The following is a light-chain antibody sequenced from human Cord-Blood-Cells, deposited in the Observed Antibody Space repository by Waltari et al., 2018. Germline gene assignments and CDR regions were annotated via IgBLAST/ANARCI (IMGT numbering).Light chain of an antibody. CDR2: EVS. V-gene: IGLV2-8*01. Sequence: QSALTQPPSASGSPGQSVTISCTGTSSDVGGYNYVSSDQQQPGKAPKLMIYEVSKRPAGVPDRFSGSKSGNTASLTVSGLQAEDEADYYCSSYAGSNKVFGGGTKLTVL. CDR3: SSYAGSNKV. CDR1: SSDVGGYNY. J-gene: IGLJ3*02.